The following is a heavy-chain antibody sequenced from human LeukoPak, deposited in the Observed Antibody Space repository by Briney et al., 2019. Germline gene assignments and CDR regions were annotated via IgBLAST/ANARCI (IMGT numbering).Heavy chain of an antibody. Sequence: PGGSLRLSCAASGFTFSSYGMHWVRQAPGKGLEWGAFIRYDGSNKYYADSVKGRFTISRDNSKNTLYLQMNSLRAEDTAVYYCAKDRSSGWYANGFDYWGQGTLVTVSS. D-gene: IGHD6-19*01. CDR3: AKDRSSGWYANGFDY. V-gene: IGHV3-30*02. CDR1: GFTFSSYG. J-gene: IGHJ4*02. CDR2: IRYDGSNK.